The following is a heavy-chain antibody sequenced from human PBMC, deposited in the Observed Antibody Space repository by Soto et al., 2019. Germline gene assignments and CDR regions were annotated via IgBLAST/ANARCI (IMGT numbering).Heavy chain of an antibody. V-gene: IGHV4-31*03. Sequence: LSLTCTVSGGSISSGGYYWSWILQHPVKGLEWIGYIYYSGSTYYNPSLKSRVTISVDTSKNQFSLKLSSVTAADTAVYYCARDNLRRYSSSSGPNWFDPWGQGTLVTVSS. CDR2: IYYSGST. D-gene: IGHD6-6*01. J-gene: IGHJ5*02. CDR1: GGSISSGGYY. CDR3: ARDNLRRYSSSSGPNWFDP.